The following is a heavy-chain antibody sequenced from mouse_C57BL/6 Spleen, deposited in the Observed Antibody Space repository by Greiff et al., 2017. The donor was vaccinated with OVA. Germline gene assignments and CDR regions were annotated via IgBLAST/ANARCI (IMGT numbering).Heavy chain of an antibody. Sequence: QVQLQQPGAELVMPGASVKLSCKASGYTFTSYWMHWVKQRPGQGLEWIGEIDPSDSYTNYNQKFKGKSTLTVDKSSSTAYMQLSSLTSEDSAVYYCARKITTGVDWYFDVWGTGTTVTVSS. D-gene: IGHD1-1*01. CDR3: ARKITTGVDWYFDV. V-gene: IGHV1-69*01. J-gene: IGHJ1*03. CDR1: GYTFTSYW. CDR2: IDPSDSYT.